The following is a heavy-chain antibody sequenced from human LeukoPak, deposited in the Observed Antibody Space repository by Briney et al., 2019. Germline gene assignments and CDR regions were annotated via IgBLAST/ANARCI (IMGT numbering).Heavy chain of an antibody. D-gene: IGHD4-23*01. CDR1: GFTFSSYS. CDR2: ISSSSSTI. CDR3: ARDGYDYGGSPFDY. Sequence: PGGSLRLSCAASGFTFSSYSMNWVRQAPGKGLEWVSYISSSSSTIYYADSVKGRFTISRDNAKNSLYLQMNSLRAEDTAVYYCARDGYDYGGSPFDYWGQGTLVTVSS. J-gene: IGHJ4*02. V-gene: IGHV3-48*04.